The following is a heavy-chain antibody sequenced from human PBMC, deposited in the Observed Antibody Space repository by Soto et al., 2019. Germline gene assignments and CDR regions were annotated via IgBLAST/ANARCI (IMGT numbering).Heavy chain of an antibody. CDR1: GLTVSSNY. D-gene: IGHD3-22*01. Sequence: GGSLRLSCAASGLTVSSNYMSWVRQAPGKGLEWVSVIYSGGSTYYADSVKGRFTISRDNSKNTLYLQMNSLRAEDTAVYYCARAQGYYDSSAADAFDIWGQGTMVTVSS. V-gene: IGHV3-53*01. CDR3: ARAQGYYDSSAADAFDI. CDR2: IYSGGST. J-gene: IGHJ3*02.